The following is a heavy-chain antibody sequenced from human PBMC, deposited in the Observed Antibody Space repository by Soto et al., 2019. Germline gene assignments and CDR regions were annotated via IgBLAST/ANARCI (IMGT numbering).Heavy chain of an antibody. V-gene: IGHV4-34*01. CDR2: INHSGST. D-gene: IGHD1-7*01. Sequence: SETLSLTCAVYGGSFSGYYWSWIRQPPGNGLEWIGEINHSGSTNYNPSLKSRVTISVDTSKNQFSLKLSSVTAADTAVYYCARTVSETGTPFDYWGQGTLVTVSS. CDR1: GGSFSGYY. CDR3: ARTVSETGTPFDY. J-gene: IGHJ4*02.